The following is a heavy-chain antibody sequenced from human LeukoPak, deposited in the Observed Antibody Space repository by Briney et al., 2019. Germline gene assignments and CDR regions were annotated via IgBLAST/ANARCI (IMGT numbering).Heavy chain of an antibody. J-gene: IGHJ3*02. CDR3: AKDARGSSLRDAFDI. V-gene: IGHV3-23*01. Sequence: PGGSLNPSFEAPGFTFGSFAMSWFRQPPGKGLNWSSPISGSGGSTYYADSVKGRFTISRDNSKNTLYLQMNSLRAEDTAVYYCAKDARGSSLRDAFDIWGQGTMVTVSS. CDR1: GFTFGSFA. CDR2: ISGSGGST. D-gene: IGHD1-26*01.